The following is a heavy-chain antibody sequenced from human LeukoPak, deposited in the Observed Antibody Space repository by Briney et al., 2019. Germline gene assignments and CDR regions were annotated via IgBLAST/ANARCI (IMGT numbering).Heavy chain of an antibody. V-gene: IGHV4-31*03. Sequence: SETLSLTCTVSGGSISSGGYYWSWIRQHPGQGLEWIGYIYYSGSTYYNPSLKSRVTISVDTSKNQFSLKLSAVTAADTAVYYCARRGSSFYYWGQGTLVTVSS. CDR3: ARRGSSFYY. CDR1: GGSISSGGYY. J-gene: IGHJ4*02. D-gene: IGHD6-13*01. CDR2: IYYSGST.